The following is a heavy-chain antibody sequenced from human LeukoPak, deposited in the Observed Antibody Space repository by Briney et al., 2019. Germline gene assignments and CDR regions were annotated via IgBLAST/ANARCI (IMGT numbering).Heavy chain of an antibody. V-gene: IGHV3-11*05. CDR1: GFTFSDYY. D-gene: IGHD6-19*01. Sequence: PGGSLRLSCAASGFTFSDYYMSWIRQAPGKGLEWVPYISSSSSYTNYADSVKGRFTISRDNAKNSLYLQMNSLRAEDTALYYCAKGISRWQWLVQSNAFDIWGQGTMVTVSS. CDR2: ISSSSSYT. CDR3: AKGISRWQWLVQSNAFDI. J-gene: IGHJ3*02.